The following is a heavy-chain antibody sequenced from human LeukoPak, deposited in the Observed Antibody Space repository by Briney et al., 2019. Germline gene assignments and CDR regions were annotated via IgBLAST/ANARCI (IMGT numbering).Heavy chain of an antibody. CDR2: IYYSGST. Sequence: PSKTLSLTCTVSGGSISTYYWGWIRQPPGKGLEWIGSIYYSGSTNYNPSLKSRVTISVDTSKNQFSLNLTSVTAADTAVYYCARHKSPLPLHWGQGTLVTVSS. V-gene: IGHV4-39*01. CDR3: ARHKSPLPLH. J-gene: IGHJ4*02. CDR1: GGSISTYY. D-gene: IGHD3-10*01.